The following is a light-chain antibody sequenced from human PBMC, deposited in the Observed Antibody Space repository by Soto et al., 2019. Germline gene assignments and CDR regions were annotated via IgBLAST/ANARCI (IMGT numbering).Light chain of an antibody. CDR1: QGVLSNNNNY. J-gene: IGKJ5*01. CDR2: WAS. V-gene: IGKV4-1*01. Sequence: DIVLTQSPDYLPVSRGERSTIHCKSGQGVLSNNNNYLAWFQQKPGQPPRLFIYWASTRGSGVPDRFSGSGSGTDFTLTTSNVEAEDVAIYYCQQYHSDPITFGQGTLLEIK. CDR3: QQYHSDPIT.